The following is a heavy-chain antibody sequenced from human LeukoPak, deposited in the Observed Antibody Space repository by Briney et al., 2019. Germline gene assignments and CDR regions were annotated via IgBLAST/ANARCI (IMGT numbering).Heavy chain of an antibody. D-gene: IGHD1-7*01. J-gene: IGHJ5*02. CDR2: IYYSGST. Sequence: LRLSCAASGFTFSDYYWSWIRQHPGKGLEWIGYIYYSGSTYYNPSLKSRVTISVDTSKNQFSLKLSSVTTADTAVYYCASLRARYNWNYGLDPWGQGTLVTVSS. V-gene: IGHV4-31*02. CDR3: ASLRARYNWNYGLDP. CDR1: GFTFSDYY.